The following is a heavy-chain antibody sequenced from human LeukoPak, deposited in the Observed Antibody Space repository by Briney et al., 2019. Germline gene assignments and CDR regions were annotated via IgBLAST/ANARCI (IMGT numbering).Heavy chain of an antibody. J-gene: IGHJ4*02. Sequence: GASVKVSCKASGYTFTSYGISWVRQAPEQGLEWMGRISAYNGNTNYAQKLQGRVTMTTDTSTSTAYMELRSLRSDDTAVYYCARDPPGYSSGWYLYWGQGTLVTVSS. CDR2: ISAYNGNT. CDR3: ARDPPGYSSGWYLY. D-gene: IGHD6-19*01. CDR1: GYTFTSYG. V-gene: IGHV1-18*01.